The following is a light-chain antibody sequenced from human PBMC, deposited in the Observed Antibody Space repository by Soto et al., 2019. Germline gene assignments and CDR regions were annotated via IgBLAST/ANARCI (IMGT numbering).Light chain of an antibody. Sequence: DIPMTQSPSTLSASVGDTVTVTCRASQSVSGWLAWYQQKPGEAPKLLMYAISTLQSGVPSRFGGSGSGTQFTLTISSLQPDDFATYYCQQSYSTPYTFGQGTKVDIK. CDR1: QSVSGW. CDR3: QQSYSTPYT. CDR2: AIS. J-gene: IGKJ2*01. V-gene: IGKV1-39*01.